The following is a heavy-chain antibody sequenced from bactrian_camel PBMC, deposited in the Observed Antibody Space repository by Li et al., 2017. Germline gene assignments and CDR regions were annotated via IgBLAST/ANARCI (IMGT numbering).Heavy chain of an antibody. V-gene: IGHV3-1*01. D-gene: IGHD1*01. CDR2: INSGGDT. Sequence: VESGGGSVQAGGSLRLSCAASGFTFDDYAMGWVRQAPGKGLEWVAAINSGGDTYYSTSVKGRFTISRDNAKNTLYLQMNTLKTTDTAMYYCANGGDALEYWGQGTQVTVS. CDR1: GFTFDDYA. CDR3: ANGGDALEY. J-gene: IGHJ4*01.